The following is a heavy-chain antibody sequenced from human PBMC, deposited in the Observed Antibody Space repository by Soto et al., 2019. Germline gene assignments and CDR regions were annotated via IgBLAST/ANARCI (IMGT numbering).Heavy chain of an antibody. V-gene: IGHV1-69*01. Sequence: QVQLVQSGAEVKKPGASVKVSCKASGGTFSSYAISWVRQAPGQGLEWMGGIIPIFGTANYAQKLQGRVTITADESTSTAYMELSSLRSEDTAVYYCARALVGAALAGSRYYGMDVWGQGTTVTVSS. CDR3: ARALVGAALAGSRYYGMDV. CDR2: IIPIFGTA. J-gene: IGHJ6*02. CDR1: GGTFSSYA. D-gene: IGHD1-26*01.